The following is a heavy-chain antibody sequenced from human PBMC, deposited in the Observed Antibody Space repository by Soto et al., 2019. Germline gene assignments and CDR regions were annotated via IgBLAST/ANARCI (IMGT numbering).Heavy chain of an antibody. J-gene: IGHJ5*02. CDR2: IYYSGST. D-gene: IGHD3-10*01. CDR3: ARRASMVRGVIIDNWFDP. V-gene: IGHV4-39*01. Sequence: QLQLQESGPGLVKPSETLSLTCTVSGGSISSSSYYWGWIRQPPGKGLEWIGSIYYSGSTYYNPSLNSRVTMSVDTSKNLFSLKLSSVTAADTAVYYCARRASMVRGVIIDNWFDPWGQGTLVTVSS. CDR1: GGSISSSSYY.